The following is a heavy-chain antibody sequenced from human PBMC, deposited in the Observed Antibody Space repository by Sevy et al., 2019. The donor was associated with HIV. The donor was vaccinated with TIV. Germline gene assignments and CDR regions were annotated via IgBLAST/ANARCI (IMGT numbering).Heavy chain of an antibody. CDR2: ISGSGSRS. CDR3: AKGGGGHYDPDEIGYYFYYYNMDV. V-gene: IGHV3-23*01. D-gene: IGHD3-22*01. Sequence: GGSLRLSCAVSGFSIDRYGMTWVRQAPGKGLEWVSGISGSGSRSYYADSVKGRLIISRDNSKNTLDLQMNSLRSEDTANYYCAKGGGGHYDPDEIGYYFYYYNMDVWGKGTTVTVSS. J-gene: IGHJ6*03. CDR1: GFSIDRYG.